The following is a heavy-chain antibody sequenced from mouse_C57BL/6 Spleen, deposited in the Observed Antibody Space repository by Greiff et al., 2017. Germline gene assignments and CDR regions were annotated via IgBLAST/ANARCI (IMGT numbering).Heavy chain of an antibody. J-gene: IGHJ1*03. V-gene: IGHV1-55*01. Sequence: VQLQQPGAELVKPGASVTMSCKASGYTFTSYWITWVKQRPGPGLAWIGDIYPGSGSPNYNEKFKSKATLTVDTSASTAYRQLSSLTSEDSAVDYWARSVPYYYGSSYWYFDVWGTGTTVTVSS. CDR2: IYPGSGSP. D-gene: IGHD1-1*01. CDR3: ARSVPYYYGSSYWYFDV. CDR1: GYTFTSYW.